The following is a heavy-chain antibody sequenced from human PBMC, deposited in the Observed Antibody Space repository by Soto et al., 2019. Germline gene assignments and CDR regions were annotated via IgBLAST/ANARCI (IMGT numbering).Heavy chain of an antibody. D-gene: IGHD3-16*02. V-gene: IGHV4-59*01. J-gene: IGHJ4*02. CDR1: GASMSPDY. CDR3: SSQTYRYVWHH. CDR2: ISYSGNT. Sequence: PSETLSLTCTVSGASMSPDYWGWIRQSPAKGLQWIGYISYSGNTKYSPALEGRVTISVDTSQNQFSLNLRSVTAADTAVYYCSSQTYRYVWHHWGQGTQVPVSS.